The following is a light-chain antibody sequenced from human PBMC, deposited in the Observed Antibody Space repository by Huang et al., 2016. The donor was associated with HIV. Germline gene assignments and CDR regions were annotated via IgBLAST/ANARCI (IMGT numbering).Light chain of an antibody. Sequence: EIVLTQSPGTLSLSPGERATLSGRASQTVRNRYLAWYQQKPGQVPRLLIYGAYNRAGGIPDRVSGSQSGTDFTLAISRLEPEDFAVYYCQQYGSSPRTFGQGTKVEIK. CDR1: QTVRNRY. V-gene: IGKV3-20*01. CDR2: GAY. J-gene: IGKJ2*01. CDR3: QQYGSSPRT.